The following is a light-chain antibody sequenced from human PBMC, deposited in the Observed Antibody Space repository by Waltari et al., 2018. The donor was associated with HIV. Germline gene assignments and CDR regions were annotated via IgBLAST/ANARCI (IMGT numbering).Light chain of an antibody. V-gene: IGKV4-1*01. J-gene: IGKJ2*01. CDR3: QQYHSSPMYT. CDR1: QSVLETSNNKNY. Sequence: DIVMTQSPDSLAVSLGERATINRKSSQSVLETSNNKNYLAWYQQKPGQPPKVLIYWASTRESGVPDRFSGSGSGTDFTLTISSLQAEDVAIYYCQQYHSSPMYTFGQGTKLEIK. CDR2: WAS.